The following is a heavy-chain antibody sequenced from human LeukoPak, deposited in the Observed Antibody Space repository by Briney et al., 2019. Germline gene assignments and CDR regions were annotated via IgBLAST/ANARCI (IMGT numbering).Heavy chain of an antibody. Sequence: SETLSLTCAVYGGFFRGYYWSWIRQPPGKGLEWIGEINHSGSTNYNPSLKSRVTISLDTSTKKFPLKLNSVTAADTAVYYCASTERCSTTCPLDYWGQGTLVTVSS. D-gene: IGHD2-2*01. V-gene: IGHV4-34*01. CDR2: INHSGST. CDR1: GGFFRGYY. J-gene: IGHJ4*02. CDR3: ASTERCSTTCPLDY.